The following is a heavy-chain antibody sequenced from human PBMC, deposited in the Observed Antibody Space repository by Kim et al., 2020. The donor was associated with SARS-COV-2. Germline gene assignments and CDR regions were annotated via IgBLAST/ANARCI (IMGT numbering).Heavy chain of an antibody. D-gene: IGHD3-10*01. CDR1: GGTFSSYA. J-gene: IGHJ5*02. CDR2: IIPIFGTA. V-gene: IGHV1-69*13. Sequence: SVKVSCKASGGTFSSYAISWVRQAPGQGLEWMGGIIPIFGTANYAQKFQGRVTITADESTSTAYMELSSLRSEDTAVYYCARGGLWFGELSWFDPWGQGTLVTVSS. CDR3: ARGGLWFGELSWFDP.